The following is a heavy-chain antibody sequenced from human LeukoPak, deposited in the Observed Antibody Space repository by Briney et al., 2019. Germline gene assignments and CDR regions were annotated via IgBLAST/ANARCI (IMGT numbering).Heavy chain of an antibody. CDR2: MNPNSANT. V-gene: IGHV1-8*01. CDR3: ARVPAGDYYYGMDV. Sequence: GASVKVSCKASGYTFTTYDINWVRRATGQGLEWMGWMNPNSANTGYAQKFQGRVTMTRNTSISTAYMELSSLRSEDTAVYYCARVPAGDYYYGMDVWGQGTTVTVSS. D-gene: IGHD2-2*01. J-gene: IGHJ6*02. CDR1: GYTFTTYD.